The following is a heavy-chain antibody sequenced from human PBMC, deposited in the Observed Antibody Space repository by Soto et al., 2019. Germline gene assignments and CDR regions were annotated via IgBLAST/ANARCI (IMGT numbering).Heavy chain of an antibody. Sequence: PGGSLRLSCAASGYTFSDYYMSWIRQAPGKGLEWISYIDTSGTKIYYADSVKGRFTITRDNAKNSLYLEMNSLRAEYTAVYYCASHYDMWSGYLSPVDYWGQGTLVTVSS. D-gene: IGHD3-3*01. CDR2: IDTSGTKI. V-gene: IGHV3-11*01. CDR3: ASHYDMWSGYLSPVDY. J-gene: IGHJ4*02. CDR1: GYTFSDYY.